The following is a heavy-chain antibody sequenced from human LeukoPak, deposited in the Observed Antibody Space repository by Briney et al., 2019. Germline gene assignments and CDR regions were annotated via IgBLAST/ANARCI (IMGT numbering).Heavy chain of an antibody. CDR2: VYYSGST. Sequence: SETLSLTCSVSGGSISRYYWSWVRQPPGKGLEWIGYVYYSGSTTYNPSLTSRVNISLDTSKDQFSLKLTSVTAADTAVYYCARWDYDSGTDYWGQGTLVTVSS. CDR1: GGSISRYY. CDR3: ARWDYDSGTDY. J-gene: IGHJ4*02. V-gene: IGHV4-59*01. D-gene: IGHD3-10*01.